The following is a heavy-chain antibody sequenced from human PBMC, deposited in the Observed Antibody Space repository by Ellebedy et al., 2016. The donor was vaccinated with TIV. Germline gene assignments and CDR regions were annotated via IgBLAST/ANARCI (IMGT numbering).Heavy chain of an antibody. CDR2: ISGGGDST. J-gene: IGHJ4*02. Sequence: GESLKISCAASGFTFSSFAMHWVRQAPGKGLEWLSVISGGGDSTYHADSVKGRLTITRDNSKNTLYLQMDRLRAEDTAVYYCAKGTSSGFNYDRVGSEYWGQGALVTVSS. CDR3: AKGTSSGFNYDRVGSEY. D-gene: IGHD3-22*01. V-gene: IGHV3-23*01. CDR1: GFTFSSFA.